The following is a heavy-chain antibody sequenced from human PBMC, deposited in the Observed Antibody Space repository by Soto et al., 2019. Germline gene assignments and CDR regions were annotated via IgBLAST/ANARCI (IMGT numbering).Heavy chain of an antibody. D-gene: IGHD2-21*01. CDR1: GGSISGNY. Sequence: ASETLSLTCTISGGSISGNYWTWIRQSPGKGLEYIGYIYNGNTNYNPSLNSRVTISVDTSKSQFSLKVSSVTAADTAVYTCARHLLKGNFPDYFDYWGQGTLVTSPQ. V-gene: IGHV4-59*08. CDR2: IYNGNT. J-gene: IGHJ4*02. CDR3: ARHLLKGNFPDYFDY.